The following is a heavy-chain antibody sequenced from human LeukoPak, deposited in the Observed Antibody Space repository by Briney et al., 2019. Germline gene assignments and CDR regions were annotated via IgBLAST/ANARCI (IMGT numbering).Heavy chain of an antibody. V-gene: IGHV3-23*01. CDR3: AKEGSQGILERLLFGFDY. D-gene: IGHD3-3*01. CDR1: GFTFSSYA. Sequence: GGSLRLSCAASGFTFSSYAMSWVRQAPGKGLEWVSAISGSGGSTYYADSVKGRFTISRDNSKNTLYLQMNSLRAEDTAVYYCAKEGSQGILERLLFGFDYWGQGTLVTVSS. J-gene: IGHJ4*02. CDR2: ISGSGGST.